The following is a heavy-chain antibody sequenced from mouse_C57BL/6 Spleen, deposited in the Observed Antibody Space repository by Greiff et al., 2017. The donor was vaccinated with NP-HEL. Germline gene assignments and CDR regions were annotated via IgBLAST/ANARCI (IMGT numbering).Heavy chain of an antibody. J-gene: IGHJ2*01. CDR1: GYTFTSYG. V-gene: IGHV1-81*01. Sequence: VQLQQSGAELARPGASVKLSCKASGYTFTSYGISWVKQRPGQGLEWIGEIYPRSGNTYYNEKFKGKATLTADKSSSTAYMELRSLTSEDSAVYFCARDPSDGYYGYFDYWGQGTTLTVSS. CDR3: ARDPSDGYYGYFDY. D-gene: IGHD2-3*01. CDR2: IYPRSGNT.